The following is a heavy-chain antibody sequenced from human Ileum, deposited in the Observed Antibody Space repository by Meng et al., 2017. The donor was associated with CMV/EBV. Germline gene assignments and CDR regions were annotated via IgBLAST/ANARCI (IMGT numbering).Heavy chain of an antibody. CDR1: GFTFSRYV. CDR2: IYSDDSRT. J-gene: IGHJ4*02. V-gene: IGHV3-23*03. CDR3: AKTWDY. Sequence: GESLKISCAASGFTFSRYVMTWVRQAPGKGLEWVSIIYSDDSRTYYADSVRGRFTISRDNSNNMLYLQMNSLRAEDTAVYYCAKTWDYWGRGTLVTVSS.